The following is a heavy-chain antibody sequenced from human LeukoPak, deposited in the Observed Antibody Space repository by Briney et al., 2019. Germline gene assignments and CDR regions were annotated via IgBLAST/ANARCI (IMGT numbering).Heavy chain of an antibody. CDR1: GGTFSSYA. D-gene: IGHD3-9*01. V-gene: IGHV1-69*01. CDR2: IIPIFGTA. J-gene: IGHJ4*02. CDR3: ARVPAYYDILTGYNDAPYFDY. Sequence: SVKVSCKASGGTFSSYAISWVRQAPGQGLEWMGGIIPIFGTANYAQKFQGRVTITADESTSTAYMELSSLRSEDTAVYYCARVPAYYDILTGYNDAPYFDYWGQGTLVTVSS.